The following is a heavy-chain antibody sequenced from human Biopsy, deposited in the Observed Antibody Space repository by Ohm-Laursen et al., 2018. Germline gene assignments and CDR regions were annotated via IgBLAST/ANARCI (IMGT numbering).Heavy chain of an antibody. CDR2: LYHNGHT. CDR3: ARHRSSSARNYYHDMDV. V-gene: IGHV4-39*01. D-gene: IGHD6-6*01. Sequence: SDTLSLTCTVAGGSINSNDYYWGWIRQTSGEGLQWIGSLYHNGHTYENPSLRSRLTLSIDKSKNLFSLRLSSVTAADTAVYYCARHRSSSARNYYHDMDVWGQGTTVTVSS. CDR1: GGSINSNDYY. J-gene: IGHJ6*02.